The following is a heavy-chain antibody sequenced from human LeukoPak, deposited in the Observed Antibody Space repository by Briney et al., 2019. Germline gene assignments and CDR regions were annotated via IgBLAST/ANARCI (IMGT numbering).Heavy chain of an antibody. V-gene: IGHV3-23*01. CDR1: GFTFSSYR. CDR3: TSFAPYEAFDI. CDR2: PSDSGDDT. Sequence: PGGSLRLSCAASGFTFSSYRLSWVRQAPGKGLEWVSTPSDSGDDTYYADSVKGRFTISRDNSKNTLYLQMNSLRAEDTAIYYCTSFAPYEAFDIWGQGTMVTVSS. J-gene: IGHJ3*02.